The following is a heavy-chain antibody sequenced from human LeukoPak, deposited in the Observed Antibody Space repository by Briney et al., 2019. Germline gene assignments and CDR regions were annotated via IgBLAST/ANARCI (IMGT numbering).Heavy chain of an antibody. J-gene: IGHJ4*02. CDR1: GFTFSSYA. D-gene: IGHD4-17*01. Sequence: GGSLRLSCAASGFTFSSYAMTWVRQAPGKGLEWVSAISDSGGSTYYADSVKGRFTISRDNSKNTLYLQMNSLRAEDTAVYYCASPPPTVITVPYFASWGQGTRVTVPS. V-gene: IGHV3-23*01. CDR3: ASPPPTVITVPYFAS. CDR2: ISDSGGST.